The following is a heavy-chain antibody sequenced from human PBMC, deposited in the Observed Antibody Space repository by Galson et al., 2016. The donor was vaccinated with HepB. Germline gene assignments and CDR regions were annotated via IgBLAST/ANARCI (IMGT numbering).Heavy chain of an antibody. CDR2: ISAYNGNT. V-gene: IGHV1-18*04. CDR3: ARDWAVTSDSFDI. Sequence: SVKVSCKASGYTFTSYGISWVRQAPGQGLEWMGWISAYNGNTNFAQKIQGRVTMTTDTSTSTAYMELRSLRSDDTAVYYCARDWAVTSDSFDIWGQGTMVTGSS. J-gene: IGHJ3*02. D-gene: IGHD4-17*01. CDR1: GYTFTSYG.